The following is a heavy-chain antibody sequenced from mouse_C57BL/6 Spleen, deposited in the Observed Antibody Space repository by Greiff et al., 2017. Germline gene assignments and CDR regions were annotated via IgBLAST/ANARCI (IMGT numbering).Heavy chain of an antibody. CDR2: IYPGGGYT. CDR1: GYTFTNYW. J-gene: IGHJ2*01. CDR3: ARREANWDYFDY. D-gene: IGHD4-1*01. V-gene: IGHV1-63*01. Sequence: QVQLKQSGAELVRPGTSVKMSCKASGYTFTNYWIGWAKQRPGHGLEWIGDIYPGGGYTNYNEKFKGKATLTADKSSSTAYMQFSSLTSEDSAIYYCARREANWDYFDYWGQGTTLTVSS.